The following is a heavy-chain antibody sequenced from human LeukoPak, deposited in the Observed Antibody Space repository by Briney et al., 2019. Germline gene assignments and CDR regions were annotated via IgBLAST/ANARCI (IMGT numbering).Heavy chain of an antibody. D-gene: IGHD2-8*01. CDR3: AKDTSIGKYCTNGVCSPFDY. CDR1: GFTFSSYA. CDR2: ISDSGDYT. J-gene: IGHJ4*02. V-gene: IGHV3-23*01. Sequence: GGSLRLSCAGSGFTFSSYAMSWVRQAPGQGLEWVSVISDSGDYTSYADTVRGRFTISRDNSRNTLYLQMISLRPEDTAVYYCAKDTSIGKYCTNGVCSPFDYWGQGTLVTVSS.